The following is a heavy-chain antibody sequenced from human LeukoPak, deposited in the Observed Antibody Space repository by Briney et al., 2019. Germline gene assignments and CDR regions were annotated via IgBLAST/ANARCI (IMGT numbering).Heavy chain of an antibody. D-gene: IGHD3-22*01. V-gene: IGHV4-39*07. J-gene: IGHJ3*02. Sequence: PSQTLSLTCTVSGGSISSSSYYWGWIRQPPGKGLEWIGSIYYSGSTYYNPSLKSRVTISVDTSKNQFSLKLSSVTAADTAVYYCARAPTPYYYDSSGYYSVHDAFDIWGQGTMVTVSS. CDR1: GGSISSSSYY. CDR3: ARAPTPYYYDSSGYYSVHDAFDI. CDR2: IYYSGST.